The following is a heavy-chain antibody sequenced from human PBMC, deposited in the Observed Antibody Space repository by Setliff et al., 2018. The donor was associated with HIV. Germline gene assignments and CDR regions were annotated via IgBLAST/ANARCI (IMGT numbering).Heavy chain of an antibody. J-gene: IGHJ1*01. CDR1: GYTLSELS. Sequence: ASVKVSCKVSGYTLSELSVHWVRQAPGKGLEWMGGFDTEDGERIYAQKFQDRVTMTEDTSSDTAYMEMSGLTSEDTAVYFCSTGWGLYDNRHTAAGYLQHRGQGTLVTVSS. CDR3: STGWGLYDNRHTAAGYLQH. D-gene: IGHD3-22*01. CDR2: FDTEDGER. V-gene: IGHV1-24*01.